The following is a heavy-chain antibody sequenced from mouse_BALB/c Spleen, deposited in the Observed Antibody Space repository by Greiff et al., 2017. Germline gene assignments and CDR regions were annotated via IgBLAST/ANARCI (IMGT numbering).Heavy chain of an antibody. V-gene: IGHV14-4*02. CDR2: IDPENGDT. CDR3: NACGLRSSFDY. J-gene: IGHJ2*01. Sequence: EVQLQQSGAELVRSGASVKLSCTASGFNIKDYYMHWMKQRPEQGLEWIGWIDPENGDTEYAPKFQGKATMTADTSSNTAYLQLSSLTSEDTAVYYCNACGLRSSFDYWGQGTTLTVSS. CDR1: GFNIKDYY. D-gene: IGHD1-1*01.